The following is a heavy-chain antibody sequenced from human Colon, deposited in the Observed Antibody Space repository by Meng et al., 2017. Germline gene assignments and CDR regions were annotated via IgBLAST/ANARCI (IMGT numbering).Heavy chain of an antibody. V-gene: IGHV4-31*02. D-gene: IGHD4-17*01. Sequence: SCTVSGGSISSGNHYWSWIRQHPGKGLEYIGYIYYSGSTYYNPSLKSRVIISVDTSKNQFSLRLNSVTAADTAVYYCASLYGDSSVWYLDLWGRGTLVTVSS. CDR2: IYYSGST. J-gene: IGHJ2*01. CDR3: ASLYGDSSVWYLDL. CDR1: GGSISSGNHY.